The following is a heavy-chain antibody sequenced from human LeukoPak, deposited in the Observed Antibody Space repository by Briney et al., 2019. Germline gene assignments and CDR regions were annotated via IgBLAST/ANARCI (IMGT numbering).Heavy chain of an antibody. CDR2: ISGSTSYT. CDR1: GXTFSDYY. Sequence: GGSLRLSCAASGXTFSDYYMSWIRQAPGKGLEWVSYISGSTSYTNYADSVKGRFTISRDNSKNTLYLQMNSLRAEDAEDTAVYYCAKSGSGNYLYYFDYWGQGTLVTVSS. J-gene: IGHJ4*02. D-gene: IGHD3-10*01. V-gene: IGHV3-11*03. CDR3: AKSGSGNYLYYFDY.